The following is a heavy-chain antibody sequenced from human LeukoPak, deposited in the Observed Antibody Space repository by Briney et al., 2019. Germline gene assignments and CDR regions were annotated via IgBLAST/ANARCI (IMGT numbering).Heavy chain of an antibody. Sequence: PSETLSLTCTVSGGSIGSYYWSWIRQPPGKGLEWIGYIYYSGSTNYNPSLKSRVTISVDTSKNRFSLKLSSVTAADTAVYYCARGLRNYDILTGYYDYWGQGTLVTVSS. D-gene: IGHD3-9*01. V-gene: IGHV4-59*01. CDR3: ARGLRNYDILTGYYDY. CDR1: GGSIGSYY. J-gene: IGHJ4*02. CDR2: IYYSGST.